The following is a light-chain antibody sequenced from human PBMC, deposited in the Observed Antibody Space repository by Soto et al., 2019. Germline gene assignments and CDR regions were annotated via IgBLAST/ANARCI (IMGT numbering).Light chain of an antibody. CDR1: QSVSSY. J-gene: IGKJ4*01. Sequence: EIVLTQSPATLSLFPGERATLSCRASQSVSSYLAWYQQKPGQAPRLLIYDASNRATGIPARFSGSGSGTNFTLTISSLEPGDFAVYYCQQRSNFFGGGTKVDIK. V-gene: IGKV3-11*01. CDR2: DAS. CDR3: QQRSNF.